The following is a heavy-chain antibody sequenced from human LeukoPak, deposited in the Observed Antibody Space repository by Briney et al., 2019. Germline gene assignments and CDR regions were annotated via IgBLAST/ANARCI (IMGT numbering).Heavy chain of an antibody. CDR1: GFTFSSYA. J-gene: IGHJ4*02. CDR2: ISGSGGST. D-gene: IGHD2-21*02. CDR3: AKEIYCGGDCYPPDY. V-gene: IGHV3-23*01. Sequence: GGSLRLSCAASGFTFSSYAMSWVRQAPGKGLEWVSAISGSGGSTYYAGSVKGRFTISRDNSKNTLYLQMNSLSAEDTAVYYCAKEIYCGGDCYPPDYWGQGTLVTVSS.